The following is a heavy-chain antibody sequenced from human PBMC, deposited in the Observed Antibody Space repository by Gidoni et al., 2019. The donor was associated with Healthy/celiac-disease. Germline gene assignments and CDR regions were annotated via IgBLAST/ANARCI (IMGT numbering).Heavy chain of an antibody. CDR1: GFTFDDYA. V-gene: IGHV3-9*01. Sequence: SGFTFDDYAMHWVRQAPGKGMEWVSGSSWNSGSIGYADPVMCRFTTSRDNAKNSLYLQMNSLRAEDTALYYRAKAMRVCRIAAAALDYWGQGTLVTVSS. D-gene: IGHD6-13*01. CDR2: SSWNSGSI. CDR3: AKAMRVCRIAAAALDY. J-gene: IGHJ4*02.